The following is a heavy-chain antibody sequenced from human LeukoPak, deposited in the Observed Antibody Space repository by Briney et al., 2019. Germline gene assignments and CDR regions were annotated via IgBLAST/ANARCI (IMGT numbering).Heavy chain of an antibody. V-gene: IGHV5-51*01. CDR2: IYPGDSDT. CDR1: GYSFTSYW. Sequence: GESLQISCKGSGYSFTSYWIGWVRQMPGKGLEWMGIIYPGDSDTRYSPSFQGQVTISADKSISTAYLQWSSLKASDTAMYCCARQAWVPTSPSAAFDIWGQGTMVTVSS. J-gene: IGHJ3*02. D-gene: IGHD2/OR15-2a*01. CDR3: ARQAWVPTSPSAAFDI.